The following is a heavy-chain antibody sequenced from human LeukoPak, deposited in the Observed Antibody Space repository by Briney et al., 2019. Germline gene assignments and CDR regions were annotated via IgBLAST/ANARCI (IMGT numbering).Heavy chain of an antibody. CDR3: ARAPSPYYYDSSAYYSDY. V-gene: IGHV1-3*01. CDR1: GYTFTSYA. Sequence: ASVKVSCRASGYTFTSYAMHWVRQAPGQRLEWMGWINAGNGNTKYSQKFQGRVTITRDTSIRTAYMEVSSLTSEDTAVYYCARAPSPYYYDSSAYYSDYWGQGTLVTVSS. CDR2: INAGNGNT. D-gene: IGHD3-22*01. J-gene: IGHJ4*02.